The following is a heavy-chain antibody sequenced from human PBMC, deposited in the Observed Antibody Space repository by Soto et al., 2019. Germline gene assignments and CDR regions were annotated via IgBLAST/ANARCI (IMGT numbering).Heavy chain of an antibody. CDR1: GFTFSSYA. CDR2: ISYDGSNK. D-gene: IGHD6-6*01. Sequence: GGSLRLSCAASGFTFSSYAMHWVRQAPGKGLEWVAVISYDGSNKYYADSVKGRFTISRDNSKNTLYLQMNSLRAEDTAVYYCARTENSDEYSSSQWFTDPFDPWGQGTLVTVSS. V-gene: IGHV3-30-3*01. J-gene: IGHJ5*02. CDR3: ARTENSDEYSSSQWFTDPFDP.